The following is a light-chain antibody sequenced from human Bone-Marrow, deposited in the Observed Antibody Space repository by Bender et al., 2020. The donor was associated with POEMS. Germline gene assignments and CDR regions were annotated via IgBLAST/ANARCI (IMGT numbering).Light chain of an antibody. CDR1: SSDIGTYNL. CDR2: AVN. J-gene: IGLJ1*01. Sequence: QSALTQPASVSGSPGQSVTISCTGASSDIGTYNLVSWYQHHPGKAPKLIISAVNNRPSGVSNRFSGSKSDNTASLTISGLQVEDEADYYYSSVTSTKNRLFGTGTRVSVL. V-gene: IGLV2-14*02. CDR3: SSVTSTKNRL.